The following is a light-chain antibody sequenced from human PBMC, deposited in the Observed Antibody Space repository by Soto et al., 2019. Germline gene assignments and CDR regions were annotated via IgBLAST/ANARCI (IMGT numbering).Light chain of an antibody. Sequence: QSALTQPRSVSGSPGQSVTISCTGTSSDVGGYNSVSWYQRHPGKAPKVMIYDVSKRPSGVPDLFSGSKSGNTASLTISGIQAEDEADYYCCSYAGTHTYFFGTGTKLTVL. CDR2: DVS. CDR1: SSDVGGYNS. CDR3: CSYAGTHTYF. J-gene: IGLJ1*01. V-gene: IGLV2-11*01.